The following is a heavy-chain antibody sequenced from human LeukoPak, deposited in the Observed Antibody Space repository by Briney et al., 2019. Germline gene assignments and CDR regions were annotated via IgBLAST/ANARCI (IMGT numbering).Heavy chain of an antibody. CDR2: IIPIFGTA. D-gene: IGHD2-15*01. CDR1: GGTFSSYA. Sequence: EASVKVSCKASGGTFSSYAISWVRQAPGQGLEWMGGIIPIFGTANYAQKFQGRVTITAGESTSTAYMELSSLRSEDTAVYYCARDRSDYGDYWGQGTLVTVSS. CDR3: ARDRSDYGDY. V-gene: IGHV1-69*13. J-gene: IGHJ4*02.